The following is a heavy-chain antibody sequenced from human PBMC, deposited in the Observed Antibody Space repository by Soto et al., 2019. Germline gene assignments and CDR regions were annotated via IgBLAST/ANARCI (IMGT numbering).Heavy chain of an antibody. CDR1: GYTFSSYA. Sequence: ASVKVSCKASGYTFSSYAMDWVRQAPGQRLEWMGWINAGNGNTKYSQKFQGRVTITRDTSASTAYMELSSLRSEDTAVYYCARGLPLAADYWGQGTLVTSPQ. CDR3: ARGLPLAADY. V-gene: IGHV1-3*01. CDR2: INAGNGNT. J-gene: IGHJ4*02.